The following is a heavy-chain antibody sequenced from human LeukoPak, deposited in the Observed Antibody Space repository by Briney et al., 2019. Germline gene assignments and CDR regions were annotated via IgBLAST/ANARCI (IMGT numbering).Heavy chain of an antibody. Sequence: GGSLRLSCTVSGFTVSSNSMSWVRQAPGKGLEWVSFIYSGGNTHYSDSVKGRFTISRDNAKNSLYLQMNSLRAEDTAVYYCARDLPNYYDSSGYYEDDYWGQGTLVTVSS. CDR3: ARDLPNYYDSSGYYEDDY. V-gene: IGHV3-53*01. CDR2: IYSGGNT. D-gene: IGHD3-22*01. CDR1: GFTVSSNS. J-gene: IGHJ4*02.